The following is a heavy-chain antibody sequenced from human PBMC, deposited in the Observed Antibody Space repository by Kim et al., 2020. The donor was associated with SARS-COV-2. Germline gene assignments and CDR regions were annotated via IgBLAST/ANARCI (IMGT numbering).Heavy chain of an antibody. CDR2: INGDGSSM. J-gene: IGHJ4*02. CDR3: VREPRN. Sequence: GGSLRLSCEASGFRFSDYYMSWIRQAPGKGLEWVADINGDGSSMKCADSVNGRFSISRDNANKSLSLQMNSLTPEDTAVYYCVREPRNWGQGTMFTVSS. V-gene: IGHV3-11*01. CDR1: GFRFSDYY.